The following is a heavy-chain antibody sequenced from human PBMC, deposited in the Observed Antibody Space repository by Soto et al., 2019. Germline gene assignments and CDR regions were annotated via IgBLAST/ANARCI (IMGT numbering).Heavy chain of an antibody. CDR1: GYTFSTYA. D-gene: IGHD3-16*01. V-gene: IGHV1-3*04. Sequence: QVRLVQSGAEVKKPGASVKISCEASGYTFSTYAMHWVRQAPGQRLEWMGWVNTGNGNTKYSQKFQGRVTITVDTSASPAYMGLSSLRSEDTAVFYCARGAYPPQSNYHFGMDVWGQGTTVTVSS. CDR2: VNTGNGNT. CDR3: ARGAYPPQSNYHFGMDV. J-gene: IGHJ6*02.